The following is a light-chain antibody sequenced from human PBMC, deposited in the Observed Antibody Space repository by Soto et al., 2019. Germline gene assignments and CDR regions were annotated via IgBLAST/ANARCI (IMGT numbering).Light chain of an antibody. V-gene: IGLV2-14*01. CDR1: SSDVGGYNY. J-gene: IGLJ2*01. CDR3: SSYTSSSTYVV. Sequence: QSALTQPASVSGSPGQSITISCTGTSSDVGGYNYVSWYQQHPGKAPKLMIYDVSNRHSGVSNRFSGSKSGNTASLTISGLQAEDEADYDCSSYTSSSTYVVFGGGTKVTVL. CDR2: DVS.